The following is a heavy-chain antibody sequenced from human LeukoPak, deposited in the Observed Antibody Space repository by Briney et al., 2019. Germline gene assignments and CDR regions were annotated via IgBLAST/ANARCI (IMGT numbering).Heavy chain of an antibody. CDR3: ARDVGYRSWFDP. D-gene: IGHD5-18*01. Sequence: GGSLRLSCTTSGFNFNNAWMNWVRQAPGKGLEWVSYITGSATTTYYADSVKGRFTISRDNGKNSLYLQMNSLRAEDTSVYYCARDVGYRSWFDPWGQGTLVIVSS. CDR1: GFNFNNAW. V-gene: IGHV3-48*01. J-gene: IGHJ5*02. CDR2: ITGSATTT.